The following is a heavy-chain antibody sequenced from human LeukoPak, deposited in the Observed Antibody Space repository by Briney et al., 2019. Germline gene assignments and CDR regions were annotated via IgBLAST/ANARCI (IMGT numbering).Heavy chain of an antibody. V-gene: IGHV4-34*01. CDR1: GGSFSGYY. CDR3: ARGDYFDY. J-gene: IGHJ4*01. Sequence: SETLSLTCAVYGGSFSGYYWGWIRQPPGKGLEWIGEINHSGSTNYNPSLKSRVTISIDTSKNQFSLKLSSVTAADTAVYYCARGDYFDYWGQGTLVTVSS. CDR2: INHSGST.